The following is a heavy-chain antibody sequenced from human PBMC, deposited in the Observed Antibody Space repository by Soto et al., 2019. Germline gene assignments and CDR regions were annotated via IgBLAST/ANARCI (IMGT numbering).Heavy chain of an antibody. CDR3: ARGRGQYSSGWYDY. CDR1: GFTFSSYS. D-gene: IGHD6-19*01. Sequence: GGSLRLSCAASGFTFSSYSMNWVRQAPGKGLEWVSSISSSSSYIYYADSVKGRFTISRDNAKNSLYLQMNSLRAEDTAVYYCARGRGQYSSGWYDYWGQGTLVTVSS. V-gene: IGHV3-21*01. J-gene: IGHJ4*02. CDR2: ISSSSSYI.